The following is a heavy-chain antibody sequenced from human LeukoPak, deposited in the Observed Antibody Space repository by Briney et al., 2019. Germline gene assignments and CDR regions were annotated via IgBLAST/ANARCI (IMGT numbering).Heavy chain of an antibody. D-gene: IGHD2-2*01. Sequence: GGSLRLSCAASGFTFDDYGMSWVRQAPGKGLEWVSYIRSSGSTIYYADSVKGRFNISRDNAKNSLYLQMNSMRAEDTAVYYCAGGCSSTSCYSVGHDAFDIWGQGTMVTVSS. V-gene: IGHV3-11*04. CDR3: AGGCSSTSCYSVGHDAFDI. CDR2: IRSSGSTI. CDR1: GFTFDDYG. J-gene: IGHJ3*02.